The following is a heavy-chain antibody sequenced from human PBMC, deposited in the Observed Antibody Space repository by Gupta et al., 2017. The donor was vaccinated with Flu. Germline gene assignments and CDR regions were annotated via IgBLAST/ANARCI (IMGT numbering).Heavy chain of an antibody. J-gene: IGHJ4*02. V-gene: IGHV4-4*07. CDR2: ISTSGST. CDR3: ARAAVDTADFDF. CDR1: GGSISSYY. Sequence: QVQLQESGPGLVKPSETLSLTCTVSGGSISSYYLSWIRQPAGKSLDWIGRISTSGSTNYNPSLKSRVTMSVDTSKNQFSLNLRSVTAADTAVYYCARAAVDTADFDFWGQGTLVTVSS. D-gene: IGHD6-13*01.